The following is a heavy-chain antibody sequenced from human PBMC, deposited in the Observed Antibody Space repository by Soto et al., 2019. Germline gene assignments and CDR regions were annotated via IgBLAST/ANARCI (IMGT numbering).Heavy chain of an antibody. Sequence: SETLSHTCTGSGGSISSSSYYWGRIRQPPGKGLEWIGSIYYSGSTYYNPSLKSRVTISVDTSKNQFSLKLSSVTAADTAVYYCARQVGIVGATTSYYYYGMDVWGQGTTVT. CDR1: GGSISSSSYY. D-gene: IGHD1-26*01. CDR3: ARQVGIVGATTSYYYYGMDV. J-gene: IGHJ6*02. CDR2: IYYSGST. V-gene: IGHV4-39*01.